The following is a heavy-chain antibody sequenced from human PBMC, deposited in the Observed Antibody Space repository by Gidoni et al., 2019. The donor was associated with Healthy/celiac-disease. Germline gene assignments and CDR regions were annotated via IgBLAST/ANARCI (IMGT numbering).Heavy chain of an antibody. J-gene: IGHJ5*02. D-gene: IGHD3-22*01. CDR3: AKGRDYYYDSSGYYNWFDP. Sequence: EVQLVESGGGLVQPGRSLSLSCAASGFTFDDYAMHGVRQAPGKGLELVSGISWNSGSIGYADSVKGRFTISRDNAKNSLYLQMNSLRAEDTDLYYCAKGRDYYYDSSGYYNWFDPWGQGTLVTVSS. CDR2: ISWNSGSI. CDR1: GFTFDDYA. V-gene: IGHV3-9*01.